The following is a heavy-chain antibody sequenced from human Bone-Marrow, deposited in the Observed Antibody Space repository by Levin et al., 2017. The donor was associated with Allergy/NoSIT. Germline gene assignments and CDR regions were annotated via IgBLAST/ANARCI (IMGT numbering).Heavy chain of an antibody. CDR2: IYSCGST. CDR3: ARARYYYDSSGHGAFDI. D-gene: IGHD3-22*01. V-gene: IGHV3-66*03. CDR1: GFTVSSNY. J-gene: IGHJ3*02. Sequence: SGGSLRLSCAASGFTVSSNYMSWVRQAPGKGLEWVSVIYSCGSTYYADSVKGRFTISRDNSKNTLYLQMNSLRAEDTAVYYCARARYYYDSSGHGAFDIWGQGTMVTVSS.